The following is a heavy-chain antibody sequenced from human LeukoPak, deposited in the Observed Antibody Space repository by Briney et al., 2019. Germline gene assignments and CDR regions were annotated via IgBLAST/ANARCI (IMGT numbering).Heavy chain of an antibody. V-gene: IGHV3-21*01. D-gene: IGHD3-10*01. J-gene: IGHJ5*02. Sequence: GGSLRLSCAASGFTFSSYSMNWVRQAPGKGLEWVSSISSSSSYIYYADSVKGRFTISRDNAKNSLYLQMNSLRAEDTAVYYCARDVLEDGSGSYRWFDPWGQGTLVTASS. CDR3: ARDVLEDGSGSYRWFDP. CDR2: ISSSSSYI. CDR1: GFTFSSYS.